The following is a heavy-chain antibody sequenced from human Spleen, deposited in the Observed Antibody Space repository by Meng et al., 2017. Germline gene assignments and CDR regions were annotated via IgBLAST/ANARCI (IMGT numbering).Heavy chain of an antibody. J-gene: IGHJ4*02. CDR2: ISRSSSNI. Sequence: GESLKISCAASGFPFNTYSMNWVRQAPGKGLEWVSTISRSSSNIYYADSVKGRFTISRDNTKNSLYLQMSSLGAEDTAVYYCAGDVKEGSGGTLDYWGQGTLVTVSS. CDR3: AGDVKEGSGGTLDY. CDR1: GFPFNTYS. D-gene: IGHD3-10*01. V-gene: IGHV3-21*01.